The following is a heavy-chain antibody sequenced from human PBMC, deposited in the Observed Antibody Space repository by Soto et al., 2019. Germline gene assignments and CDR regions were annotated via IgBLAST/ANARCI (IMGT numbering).Heavy chain of an antibody. CDR3: ARGLTMGQLPSHFDH. CDR2: VHSSGIT. Sequence: PSETLSLTCTVSGGSVSNDNFYWSWIRQPPGKGLEWIGYVHSSGITNYNPSLKRRVTISVDTSRNQFSLRLSSATAADTAVYYCARGLTMGQLPSHFDHWGQGTLVTVS. CDR1: GGSVSNDNFY. J-gene: IGHJ5*02. V-gene: IGHV4-61*01. D-gene: IGHD3-16*01.